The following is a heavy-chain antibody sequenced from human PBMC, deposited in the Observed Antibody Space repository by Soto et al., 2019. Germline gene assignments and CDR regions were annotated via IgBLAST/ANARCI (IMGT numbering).Heavy chain of an antibody. CDR2: INHSGST. D-gene: IGHD3-22*01. V-gene: IGHV4-34*01. J-gene: IGHJ6*02. Sequence: XATLSLTCAVYGGSFSAYYWSWIRQPPGKGLEWIGEINHSGSTNYNPSLKTRVTISADTSKNQFSLNLSSVTAADTAVYYCARGGRDSSNYYPPHYYYGMDVWGQRTTVTVSS. CDR1: GGSFSAYY. CDR3: ARGGRDSSNYYPPHYYYGMDV.